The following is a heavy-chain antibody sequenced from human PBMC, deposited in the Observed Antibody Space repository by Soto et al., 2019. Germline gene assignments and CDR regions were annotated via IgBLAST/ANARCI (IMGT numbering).Heavy chain of an antibody. CDR2: ISAYNGNT. V-gene: IGHV1-18*01. Sequence: ASVKVSCKASGYTFTSYGISWVRQAPGQGLEWMGWISAYNGNTNYAQKLQGRVTMTTDTSTSTAYMELRSLRSDDTAVYYCVRSWDGDYVFDYWGQGTLVTVSS. CDR1: GYTFTSYG. CDR3: VRSWDGDYVFDY. J-gene: IGHJ4*02. D-gene: IGHD4-17*01.